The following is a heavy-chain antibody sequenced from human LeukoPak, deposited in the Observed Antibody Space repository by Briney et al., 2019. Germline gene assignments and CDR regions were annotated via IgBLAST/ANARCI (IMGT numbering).Heavy chain of an antibody. CDR2: IIPIFGTA. J-gene: IGHJ6*03. Sequence: SVKVSCKASGGTFSSYAISWVRQAPGQGLEWMGGIIPIFGTANYAQKFQGRVTITADESTSTAYMELSSLRSEGTAVYYCARVFKPQPLKYYYYYMDVWGKRTTVTVSS. V-gene: IGHV1-69*13. D-gene: IGHD1-14*01. CDR3: ARVFKPQPLKYYYYYMDV. CDR1: GGTFSSYA.